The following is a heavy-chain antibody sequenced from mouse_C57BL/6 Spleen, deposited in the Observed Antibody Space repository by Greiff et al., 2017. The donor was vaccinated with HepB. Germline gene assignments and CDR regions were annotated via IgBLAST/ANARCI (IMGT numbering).Heavy chain of an antibody. J-gene: IGHJ4*01. CDR3: AKNWDGFYAMDY. Sequence: DVQLVESGGGLVKPGGSLKLSCAASGFTFSDYGMHWVRQAPEKGLEWVAYISSGSSTIYYADTVKGRFTISRDNAKNTLFLQMTSLRSEDTAMYYCAKNWDGFYAMDYWGQGTSVTVSS. CDR1: GFTFSDYG. CDR2: ISSGSSTI. V-gene: IGHV5-17*01. D-gene: IGHD4-1*01.